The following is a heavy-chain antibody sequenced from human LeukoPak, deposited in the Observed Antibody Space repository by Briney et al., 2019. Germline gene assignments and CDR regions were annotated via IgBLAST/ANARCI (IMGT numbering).Heavy chain of an antibody. D-gene: IGHD3-10*01. J-gene: IGHJ4*02. CDR2: LNWNGVST. CDR3: ARDRGWFGATDY. V-gene: IGHV3-20*04. Sequence: GGSLRLSCAASGFNFDDYGMSWVRHAPGKGLEWVSGLNWNGVSTGYADSVKGRFTIPRDNAKNSLYLQMNSLRADDTALYYCARDRGWFGATDYWGQGALVTVSS. CDR1: GFNFDDYG.